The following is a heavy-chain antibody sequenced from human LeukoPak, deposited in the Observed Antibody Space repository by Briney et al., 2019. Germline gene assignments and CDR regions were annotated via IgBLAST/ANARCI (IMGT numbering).Heavy chain of an antibody. V-gene: IGHV1-2*02. D-gene: IGHD2-2*01. CDR3: ASSSYFDLDAFDI. CDR1: GYTFTSYG. J-gene: IGHJ3*02. Sequence: GASVKVSCKASGYTFTSYGISWVRQAPGQGLEWMGWINPNSGGTNYAQKFQGRVTLSRDTSISTAYMELTRLRSDDAAVYYCASSSYFDLDAFDIWGQGTMVTVSS. CDR2: INPNSGGT.